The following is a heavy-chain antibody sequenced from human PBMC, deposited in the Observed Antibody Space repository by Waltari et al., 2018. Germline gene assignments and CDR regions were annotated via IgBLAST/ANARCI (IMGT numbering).Heavy chain of an antibody. V-gene: IGHV4-59*01. CDR2: IYYSGST. CDR1: GGSISSYY. D-gene: IGHD1-26*01. Sequence: QVQLQESGPGLVKPSETLSLTCTVSGGSISSYYWSWIRQPPGKGLEWIGYIYYSGSTNYNPSLKSRVTISVDTSKNQFSLKLSSVTAADTAVYYCATSEILPAAFDIWGQGTMVIVSS. J-gene: IGHJ3*02. CDR3: ATSEILPAAFDI.